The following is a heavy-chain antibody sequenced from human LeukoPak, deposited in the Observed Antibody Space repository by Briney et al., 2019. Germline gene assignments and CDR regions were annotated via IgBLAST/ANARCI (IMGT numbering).Heavy chain of an antibody. Sequence: PGGSLRLSCAASGFTFSTYAMSWVRQAPGKGLEWVSSISDSGGSTYHADSVKGRFTISRDNSKNTLYLQMNSPSAEDTALYYCAKRPGPAVTGPFDYWGRGTLVTVSS. D-gene: IGHD6-19*01. V-gene: IGHV3-23*01. CDR3: AKRPGPAVTGPFDY. CDR1: GFTFSTYA. J-gene: IGHJ4*02. CDR2: ISDSGGST.